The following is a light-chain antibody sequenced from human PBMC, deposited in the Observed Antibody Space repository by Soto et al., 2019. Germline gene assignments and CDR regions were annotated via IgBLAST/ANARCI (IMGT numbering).Light chain of an antibody. J-gene: IGKJ1*01. Sequence: IQRTQSPSSLSASVGDRVTITCQASQDISNYLNWYQQKPGKAPKLLIYDASNLETGVPSRFSGSGSGTDFTFTISSLQPEDFGTYYCQQLNSYPRTFGQGTKV. V-gene: IGKV1-33*01. CDR3: QQLNSYPRT. CDR1: QDISNY. CDR2: DAS.